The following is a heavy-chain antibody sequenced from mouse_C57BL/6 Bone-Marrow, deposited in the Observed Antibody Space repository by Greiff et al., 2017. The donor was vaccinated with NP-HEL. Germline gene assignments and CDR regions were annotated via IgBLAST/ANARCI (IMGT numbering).Heavy chain of an antibody. Sequence: GGGLVQPKGSLKLSCAASGFSFNTYAMNWVRQAPGKGLEWVARIRSKSNNYATYYADSVKDRFTISRDDSESMLYLQMNNLKTEDTAMYYCVRRGGGSSYDWYFDVWGTGTTVTVSS. CDR1: GFSFNTYA. J-gene: IGHJ1*03. CDR3: VRRGGGSSYDWYFDV. CDR2: IRSKSNNYAT. D-gene: IGHD1-1*01. V-gene: IGHV10-1*01.